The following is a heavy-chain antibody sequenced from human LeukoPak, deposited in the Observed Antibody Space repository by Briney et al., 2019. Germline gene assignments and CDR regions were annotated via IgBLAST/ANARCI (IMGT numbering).Heavy chain of an antibody. D-gene: IGHD2-2*02. CDR2: INHSGST. J-gene: IGHJ5*02. CDR1: GGSFSGYY. CDR3: ARDVVVVPAAIRYNWFDP. Sequence: SETLSLTCAVYGGSFSGYYWSWIRQPPGKGLEWIGEINHSGSTNYNPSLKSRVTISVDTSKNQFSLKLSSVTAANTAVYYCARDVVVVPAAIRYNWFDPWGQGTLVTVSS. V-gene: IGHV4-34*01.